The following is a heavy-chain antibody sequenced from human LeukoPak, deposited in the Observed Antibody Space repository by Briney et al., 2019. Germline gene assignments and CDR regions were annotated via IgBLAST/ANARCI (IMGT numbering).Heavy chain of an antibody. J-gene: IGHJ4*02. CDR3: PRGEPYRGGYYAQDYFDC. CDR2: IYYSGIT. D-gene: IGHD1-26*01. V-gene: IGHV4-39*07. Sequence: SETLSLTCTVPGGSISSSSYYWGWIRQPPGKGLEWIGSIYYSGITYYNPSLKSRVTISVDTSKNQFSLKLSSVTAADTAVYFCPRGEPYRGGYYAQDYFDCWGQGTLVTVSS. CDR1: GGSISSSSYY.